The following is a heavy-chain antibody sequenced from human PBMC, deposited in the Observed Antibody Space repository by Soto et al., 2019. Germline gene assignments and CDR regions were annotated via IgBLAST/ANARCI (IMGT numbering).Heavy chain of an antibody. V-gene: IGHV1-18*01. Sequence: QVQLVQSGAEVKKPGASVKVSCKASGYTFTSYGISWVRQAPGQGLEWMGWISAYNGNTNYAQKLQGRVTMTTDTSTSTAYMELRSLRSDDTAVYYCARGTALRYFDWFDDLDAFDIWGQGTMVTVSS. CDR1: GYTFTSYG. J-gene: IGHJ3*02. CDR2: ISAYNGNT. CDR3: ARGTALRYFDWFDDLDAFDI. D-gene: IGHD3-9*01.